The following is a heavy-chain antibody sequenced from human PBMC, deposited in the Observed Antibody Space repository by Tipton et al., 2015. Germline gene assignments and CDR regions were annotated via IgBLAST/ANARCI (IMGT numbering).Heavy chain of an antibody. V-gene: IGHV3-33*01. Sequence: RSLKLSCAASGFSFSSYGMHWVRQAPGKGLEWVAVVWYDGNNKYYADSVKGRFTISRDNSKNTVYLQMNSLRAEDTAVYYCARDISTMDVWGQGTTVTVSS. CDR2: VWYDGNNK. J-gene: IGHJ6*02. D-gene: IGHD2-2*01. CDR1: GFSFSSYG. CDR3: ARDISTMDV.